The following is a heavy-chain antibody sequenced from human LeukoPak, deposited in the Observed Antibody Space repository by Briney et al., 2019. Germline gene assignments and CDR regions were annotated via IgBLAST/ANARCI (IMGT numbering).Heavy chain of an antibody. CDR1: GFTFSDYA. J-gene: IGHJ3*02. CDR2: ISGSGGST. D-gene: IGHD3-3*01. V-gene: IGHV3-23*01. CDR3: AKDKADFWSGSNAFDI. Sequence: GGSLRLSCAASGFTFSDYAMSWVRQAPGKGLEWVSAISGSGGSTFYADSVKGRFTISRDNSKNTLYLQMNSLRAEDTAVYYCAKDKADFWSGSNAFDIWGQGTMVTVSS.